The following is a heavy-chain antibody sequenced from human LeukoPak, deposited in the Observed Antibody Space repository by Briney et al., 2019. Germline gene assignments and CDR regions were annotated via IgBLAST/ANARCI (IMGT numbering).Heavy chain of an antibody. CDR2: ISGSGGST. D-gene: IGHD4-17*01. J-gene: IGHJ6*03. CDR1: GFTFSSYA. CDR3: AKWDGDLYYYYYMDV. V-gene: IGHV3-23*01. Sequence: GGSLRLSCAASGFTFSSYAMSWVRQAPGKGLEWVSAISGSGGSTYYADSVKGRFTISRDNSKNTLYLQMDSLRAEDTAVYYCAKWDGDLYYYYYMDVWGKGTTVTVSS.